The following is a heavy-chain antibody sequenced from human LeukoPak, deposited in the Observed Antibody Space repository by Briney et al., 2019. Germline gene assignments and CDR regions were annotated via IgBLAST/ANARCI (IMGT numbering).Heavy chain of an antibody. Sequence: SETLSLTCTVSGGSISSSSYYWGWIRQPPGKGLEWIGSIYYSGSTYYNPSLKSRVSISLDTSKNQFSLKLRSMTAADTAVYYCAGREYSSSHNHWGQGTLVTVSS. V-gene: IGHV4-39*01. D-gene: IGHD4-11*01. J-gene: IGHJ4*02. CDR2: IYYSGST. CDR3: AGREYSSSHNH. CDR1: GGSISSSSYY.